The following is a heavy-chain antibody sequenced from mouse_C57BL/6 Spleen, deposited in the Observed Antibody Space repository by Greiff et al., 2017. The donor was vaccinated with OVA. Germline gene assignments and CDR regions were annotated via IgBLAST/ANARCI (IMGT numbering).Heavy chain of an antibody. CDR1: GYTFTSYW. Sequence: QVQLQQPGAELVRPGSSVKLSCKASGYTFTSYWMDWVKQRPGQGLEWIGNIYPSDSETHYNQKFKDKATLTVDKSSSTAYMQLSSLTSEDSAVYYCARRGLPNFDYWGQGTTLTVSS. V-gene: IGHV1-61*01. CDR2: IYPSDSET. CDR3: ARRGLPNFDY. D-gene: IGHD3-1*01. J-gene: IGHJ2*01.